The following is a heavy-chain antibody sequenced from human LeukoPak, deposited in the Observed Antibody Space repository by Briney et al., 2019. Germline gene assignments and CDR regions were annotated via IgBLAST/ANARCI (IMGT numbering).Heavy chain of an antibody. J-gene: IGHJ4*02. CDR2: ISAYNGNT. Sequence: ASVKVSCKASGYTFTSYGISWVRQAPGQGLEWMGWISAYNGNTNYAQKLQGRVTMTTDTSTSTAYMELRSLRSDDTAVYYCARDFSPSGIAEETNDYWGQGTLVTVSS. V-gene: IGHV1-18*01. CDR1: GYTFTSYG. D-gene: IGHD6-13*01. CDR3: ARDFSPSGIAEETNDY.